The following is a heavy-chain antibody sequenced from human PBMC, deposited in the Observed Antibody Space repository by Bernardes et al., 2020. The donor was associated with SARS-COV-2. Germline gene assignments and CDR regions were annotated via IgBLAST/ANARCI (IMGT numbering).Heavy chain of an antibody. Sequence: SETLSLTCSVSGGSLNHYYWSWIRQPPGKGLEWIGHIYYSGTTNYNPSLQSRVTISRDTSNKQFSLRLSSVTAADTAMYYCARVRSSWYALMDGAFDIWGQGTMVIVSS. V-gene: IGHV4-59*01. CDR2: IYYSGTT. J-gene: IGHJ3*02. D-gene: IGHD6-19*01. CDR3: ARVRSSWYALMDGAFDI. CDR1: GGSLNHYY.